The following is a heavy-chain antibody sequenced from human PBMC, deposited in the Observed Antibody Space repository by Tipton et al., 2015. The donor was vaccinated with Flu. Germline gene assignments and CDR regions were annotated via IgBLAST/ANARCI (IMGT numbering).Heavy chain of an antibody. CDR2: IYYSGST. CDR3: ARLGSSSWRHYVDY. CDR1: GGSISSSSYY. Sequence: TLSLTCTVSGGSISSSSYYWGWIRQPPGKGLEWIGSIYYSGSTYYNPSLKSRVTISVDTSKNQFSLKLSSVTAADTAVYYCARLGSSSWRHYVDYWGQGTLVTVSS. D-gene: IGHD6-13*01. V-gene: IGHV4-39*07. J-gene: IGHJ4*02.